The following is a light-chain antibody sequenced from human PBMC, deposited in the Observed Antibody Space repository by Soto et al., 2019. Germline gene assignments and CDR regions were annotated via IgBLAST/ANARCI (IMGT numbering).Light chain of an antibody. J-gene: IGLJ2*01. Sequence: QSALTQPASVSGSPGQSITISCTGTSSDIGGYDYVSWFQQHPGKAPKLMLYEVTNRPSGVSNRVSGSKSGNTASLTISGLQAEAGGHYCCSSYRSSNTVVFGGGTKLTVL. CDR2: EVT. CDR3: SSYRSSNTVV. V-gene: IGLV2-14*01. CDR1: SSDIGGYDY.